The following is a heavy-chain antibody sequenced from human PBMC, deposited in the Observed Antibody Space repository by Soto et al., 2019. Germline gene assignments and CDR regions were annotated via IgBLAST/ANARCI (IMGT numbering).Heavy chain of an antibody. D-gene: IGHD5-12*01. J-gene: IGHJ4*02. V-gene: IGHV1-46*03. CDR2: INPSGGST. CDR1: GYTFTSYY. CDR3: ARGVRVATTRVWYYFDY. Sequence: ASVKVSCKASGYTFTSYYMHWVRQAPGQGLEWMGIINPSGGSTSYAQKFQGRVTMTRDTSTSTVYMELSSLRSEDTAVHYCARGVRVATTRVWYYFDYWGQGTLVTVSS.